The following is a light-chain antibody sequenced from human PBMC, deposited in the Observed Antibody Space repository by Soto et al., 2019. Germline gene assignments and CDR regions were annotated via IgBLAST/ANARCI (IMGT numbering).Light chain of an antibody. CDR3: QQRSNWPPIT. CDR2: DAY. V-gene: IGKV3-11*01. CDR1: QTVDRY. Sequence: EVVLTQSPDTLSLSQGETATLSCRASQTVDRYVAWYQQKVGQAPRLLIYDAYTRATGVGARFTGSGSATDFSLTISRLEPEDFAVYYCQQRSNWPPITFGQGTRLEIK. J-gene: IGKJ5*01.